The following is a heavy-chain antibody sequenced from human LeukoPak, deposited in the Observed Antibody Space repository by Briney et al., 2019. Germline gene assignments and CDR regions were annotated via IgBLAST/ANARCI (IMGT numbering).Heavy chain of an antibody. CDR3: ARTSLARYYDSSGYLLFDY. J-gene: IGHJ4*02. CDR2: IWYDGSIK. Sequence: GGSLRLSCAASGFTFSSYGMHWVRQAPGKGLEWVAFIWYDGSIKYYADSVKGRFTISRDNSKNTLYLQMNSLRAEDTAVYYCARTSLARYYDSSGYLLFDYWGQGTLVTVSS. CDR1: GFTFSSYG. D-gene: IGHD3-22*01. V-gene: IGHV3-33*03.